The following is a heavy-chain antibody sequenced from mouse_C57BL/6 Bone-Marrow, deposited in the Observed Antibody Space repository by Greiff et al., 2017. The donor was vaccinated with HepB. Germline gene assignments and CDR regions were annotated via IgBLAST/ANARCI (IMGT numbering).Heavy chain of an antibody. V-gene: IGHV1-15*01. Sequence: QVQLKESGAELVRPGASVTLSCKASGYTFTDYEMHWVKQTPVHGLEWIGAIDPETGGTAYNQKFKGKAILTADKSSSTAYMELRSLTSEDSAVYYCTGYYLDYWGQGTTLTVSS. CDR3: TGYYLDY. CDR2: IDPETGGT. J-gene: IGHJ2*01. CDR1: GYTFTDYE.